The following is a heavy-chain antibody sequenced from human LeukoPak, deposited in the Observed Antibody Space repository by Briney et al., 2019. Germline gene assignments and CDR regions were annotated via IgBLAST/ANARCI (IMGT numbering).Heavy chain of an antibody. V-gene: IGHV3-21*01. D-gene: IGHD5-24*01. CDR2: ISSSSSYI. Sequence: GGSLRLSCAASGFTFSSYWMSWVRQAPGKGLEWVSSISSSSSYIYYADSVKGRFTISRDNAKNSLYLQMNSLRAEDTAVYYCARDGYNSDAFDIWGQGTMVTVSS. J-gene: IGHJ3*02. CDR1: GFTFSSYW. CDR3: ARDGYNSDAFDI.